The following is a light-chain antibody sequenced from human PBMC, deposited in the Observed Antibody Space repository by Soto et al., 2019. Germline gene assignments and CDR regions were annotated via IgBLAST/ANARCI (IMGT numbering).Light chain of an antibody. CDR1: SSDVGSYNF. J-gene: IGLJ2*01. CDR2: EGS. Sequence: QSVLTQPASVSGSPGQSITISCTGTSSDVGSYNFVSWYQQHPDKAPKLMIYEGSKRPSGVSNRFSGSKSGNTASLTISGLQAEDEADYYCCSYAGSSTLGVFGGGTQLTVL. V-gene: IGLV2-23*01. CDR3: CSYAGSSTLGV.